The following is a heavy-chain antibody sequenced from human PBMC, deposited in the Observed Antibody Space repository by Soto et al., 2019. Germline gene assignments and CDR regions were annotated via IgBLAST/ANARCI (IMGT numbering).Heavy chain of an antibody. CDR1: GGSISGGDYY. V-gene: IGHV4-30-4*01. CDR3: ASHITNDFWSGYYRGTYFDY. J-gene: IGHJ4*02. CDR2: IYYSGST. Sequence: TLSLTCTVSGGSISGGDYYWSWIRQPPGKGLEWIGYIYYSGSTYYNPSLKSRVTISVDTSKNQFPLKLSSVTAADTAVYYCASHITNDFWSGYYRGTYFDYWGQGTLVTVSS. D-gene: IGHD3-3*01.